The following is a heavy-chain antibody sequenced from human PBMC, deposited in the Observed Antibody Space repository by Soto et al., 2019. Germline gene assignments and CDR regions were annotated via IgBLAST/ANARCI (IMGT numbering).Heavy chain of an antibody. J-gene: IGHJ4*02. D-gene: IGHD5-18*01. Sequence: EVQLEESGGGLVQPGGSLRLSCAASGFSFSSYWIHWVRQAPGKGLVWVSRIKTDGSSTDYADSVKGRFTISRDNAKNTLYLQMNSLSAEDTAVYYCAKREGNTYGLFHWGQGTLVTVSS. V-gene: IGHV3-74*01. CDR1: GFSFSSYW. CDR3: AKREGNTYGLFH. CDR2: IKTDGSST.